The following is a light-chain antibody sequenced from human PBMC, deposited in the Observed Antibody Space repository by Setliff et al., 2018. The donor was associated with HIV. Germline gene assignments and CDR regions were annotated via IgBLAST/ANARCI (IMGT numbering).Light chain of an antibody. CDR3: QSYDSSLSGFYV. Sequence: QSALTQSPSVSGAPGQRVTISCTGSSSNIGAGYDVHWYQQLPGTAPKLLIYGNNNRPSGVPDRFSGSKSGTSSSLAITGLQADDEADYYCQSYDSSLSGFYVFGTGTKVTVL. CDR2: GNN. V-gene: IGLV1-40*01. CDR1: SSNIGAGYD. J-gene: IGLJ1*01.